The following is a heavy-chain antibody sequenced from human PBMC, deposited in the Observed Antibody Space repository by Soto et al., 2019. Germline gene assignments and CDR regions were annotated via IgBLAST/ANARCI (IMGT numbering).Heavy chain of an antibody. V-gene: IGHV3-30-3*01. CDR1: GFTFSSYA. J-gene: IGHJ6*02. CDR2: ISYDGSNK. D-gene: IGHD3-3*01. CDR3: ARDYDFWSGDYYYYGMDV. Sequence: QVQLVESGGGVVQPGRSLRLSCAASGFTFSSYAMHWVRQAPGKGLEWVAVISYDGSNKYYADSVKGRFTISRDNSKNTLYLQMKSLRAEDTAVYYCARDYDFWSGDYYYYGMDVWGQGTTVTVSS.